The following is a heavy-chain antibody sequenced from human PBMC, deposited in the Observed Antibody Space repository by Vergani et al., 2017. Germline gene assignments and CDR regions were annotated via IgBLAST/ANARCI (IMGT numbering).Heavy chain of an antibody. CDR2: IYYSGST. J-gene: IGHJ4*02. CDR3: AGRGRDCYLF. CDR1: GGSISSYY. Sequence: QVQLQESGPGLVKPSETLSLTCTVSGGSISSYYWSWIRQPPGKGLEWIGYIYYSGSTNSNPSLKSRVTISVDTSKNQFSLKLSSVTAADTAVYYCAGRGRDCYLFWGQGTLVTVSS. D-gene: IGHD5-24*01. V-gene: IGHV4-59*01.